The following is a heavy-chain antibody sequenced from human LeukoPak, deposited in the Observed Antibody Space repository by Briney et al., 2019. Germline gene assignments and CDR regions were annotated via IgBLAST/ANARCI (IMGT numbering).Heavy chain of an antibody. CDR1: GGSFSGYY. J-gene: IGHJ6*03. V-gene: IGHV4-34*01. CDR2: INHSGST. D-gene: IGHD2-15*01. CDR3: ASSRGGYYHMDV. Sequence: PSETLSLTCAVYGGSFSGYYWSWIRQPPGKGLEWIGEINHSGSTNYNPSLKSRVTISVDTSKNQFSLKLSSVTAADTAVYCCASSRGGYYHMDVWGKGTTVTVSS.